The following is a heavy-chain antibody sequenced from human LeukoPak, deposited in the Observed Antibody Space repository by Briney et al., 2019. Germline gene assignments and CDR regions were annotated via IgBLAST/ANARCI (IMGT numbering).Heavy chain of an antibody. V-gene: IGHV3-30-3*01. CDR3: AKDSWQWLVLKDYFQH. J-gene: IGHJ1*01. CDR2: TSYDGTDK. D-gene: IGHD6-19*01. CDR1: GFKFSDYA. Sequence: HPGGSLRLSCAASGFKFSDYAFHWVRQAPGKGPEWVAVTSYDGTDKFYADSVKGRFTISRDNSKNTLYLQMNSLRAEDTAVYYCAKDSWQWLVLKDYFQHWGQGTLVTVSS.